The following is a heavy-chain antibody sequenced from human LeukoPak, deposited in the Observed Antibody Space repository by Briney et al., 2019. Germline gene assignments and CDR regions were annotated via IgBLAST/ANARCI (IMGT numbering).Heavy chain of an antibody. D-gene: IGHD6-19*01. V-gene: IGHV3-11*01. CDR2: ISSSGSTI. J-gene: IGHJ5*02. CDR3: ARRLEPWLGRGWFDT. CDR1: GFTFSDYY. Sequence: GSLSLSCAASGFTFSDYYMSWIRQAPGKGLEWVSYISSSGSTIYYADSVKGRFTISRDNAKNSLYLQMNSLRAEDTAMYYCARRLEPWLGRGWFDTWGQGTLVTVSS.